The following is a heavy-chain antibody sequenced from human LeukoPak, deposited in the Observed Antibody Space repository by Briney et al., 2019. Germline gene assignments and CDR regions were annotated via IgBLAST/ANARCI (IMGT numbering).Heavy chain of an antibody. CDR2: INAGNGNT. V-gene: IGHV1-3*01. CDR1: GCTFTSYA. J-gene: IGHJ5*02. D-gene: IGHD4-17*01. CDR3: ARSTVTPNWFDP. Sequence: ASVKVSCKASGCTFTSYAMHWVRQAPGQRLEWMGWINAGNGNTKYSQKFQGRVTITRDTSASTAYMELSSLRSEDTAVYYCARSTVTPNWFDPWGQGTLVTVSS.